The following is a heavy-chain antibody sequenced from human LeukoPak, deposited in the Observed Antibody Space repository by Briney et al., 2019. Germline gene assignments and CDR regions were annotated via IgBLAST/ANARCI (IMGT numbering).Heavy chain of an antibody. CDR2: INSDGSST. CDR3: AREFSAAAGFFDY. CDR1: GFTFSSYW. Sequence: GGSLRLSCAASGFTFSSYWMHWVRQAPGKGLVWVSRINSDGSSTSYADSVKGRFTISRDNAKNTLYQQMNSLRAEDTAVYYCAREFSAAAGFFDYWGQGTLVTVYS. V-gene: IGHV3-74*01. D-gene: IGHD6-13*01. J-gene: IGHJ4*01.